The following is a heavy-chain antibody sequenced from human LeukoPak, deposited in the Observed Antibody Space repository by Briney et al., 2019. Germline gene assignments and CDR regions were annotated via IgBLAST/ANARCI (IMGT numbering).Heavy chain of an antibody. CDR1: GFTFSTYA. CDR2: ISGSGGNT. J-gene: IGHJ4*02. D-gene: IGHD6-6*01. V-gene: IGHV3-23*01. CDR3: AKGGKYSGSGSPDC. Sequence: GGSLRLSCAASGFTFSTYAMSWVRQAPGQGLEWVSGISGSGGNTYYADTVKGRCTISRDNSYNTLYLQMNSLRAEDTAVYYCAKGGKYSGSGSPDCWGQGTLVTVSS.